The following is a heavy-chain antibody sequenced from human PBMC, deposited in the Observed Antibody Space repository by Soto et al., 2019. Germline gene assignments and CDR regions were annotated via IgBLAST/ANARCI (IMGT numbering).Heavy chain of an antibody. CDR3: ARERYISSYDWVHNWFEP. D-gene: IGHD1-1*01. J-gene: IGHJ5*02. Sequence: VGSLRLSCAASGFTFSSYWMSWVRQAPGKGLEWVANIKQDGSEKHYVDSVKGRFTISRDNAKNSLYLQMNSLRAEDTAVYYCARERYISSYDWVHNWFEPWGQGTLVTVSS. CDR2: IKQDGSEK. CDR1: GFTFSSYW. V-gene: IGHV3-7*03.